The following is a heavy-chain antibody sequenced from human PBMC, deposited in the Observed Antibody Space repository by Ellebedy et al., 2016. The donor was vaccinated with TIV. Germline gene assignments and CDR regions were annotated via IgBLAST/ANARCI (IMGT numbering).Heavy chain of an antibody. V-gene: IGHV3-48*02. D-gene: IGHD4-11*01. CDR2: ISSSSTTI. CDR3: ARYPYSTFDP. CDR1: GFTFSSYS. Sequence: GESLKISCVASGFTFSSYSMNWVRQAPGKGLEWISYISSSSTTIYYADSVKGRFTISRDNSKNSLYLQMDSLTDEDTAVYYCARYPYSTFDPWGQGTLVTVSS. J-gene: IGHJ5*02.